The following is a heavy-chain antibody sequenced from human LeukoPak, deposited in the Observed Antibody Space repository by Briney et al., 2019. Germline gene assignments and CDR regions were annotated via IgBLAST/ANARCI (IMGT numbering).Heavy chain of an antibody. CDR1: GFTFSSYS. CDR2: ISSSSSYI. V-gene: IGHV3-21*01. CDR3: ARHRGYYDSSGYTPIDY. D-gene: IGHD3-22*01. Sequence: GGSLRLSCAASGFTFSSYSMNWVRQAPGKGLEWVSSISSSSSYIYYADSVKGRFTISRDNAKNSLYLQMNSLRAEDTAVYYCARHRGYYDSSGYTPIDYWGQGTLVTVSS. J-gene: IGHJ4*02.